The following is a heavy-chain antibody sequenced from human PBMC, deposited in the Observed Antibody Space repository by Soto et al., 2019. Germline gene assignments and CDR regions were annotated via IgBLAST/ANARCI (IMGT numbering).Heavy chain of an antibody. CDR3: ARSRGIVVVPGSYNWFDP. Sequence: SVQVSCKASGGTFSSYAIRWVRQAPGHGLEWMGGIIPIFGTANYAQKFQGRVTITADESTSPAYMELSSLRSEDTAVYYCARSRGIVVVPGSYNWFDPWGQGTLVTVSS. D-gene: IGHD3-22*01. J-gene: IGHJ5*02. V-gene: IGHV1-69*13. CDR2: IIPIFGTA. CDR1: GGTFSSYA.